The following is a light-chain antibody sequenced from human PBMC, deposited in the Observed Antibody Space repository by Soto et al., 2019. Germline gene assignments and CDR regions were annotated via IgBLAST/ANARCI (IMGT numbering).Light chain of an antibody. CDR3: QQYSVYWT. J-gene: IGKJ1*01. CDR2: DAS. Sequence: DIQMTQSPSSLSASVGDRVTIICRASQSVSTRLAWYQQKPGKAPKVLIYDASSWAGGVPSRFTGSGSGTAFTLTINSLQPDDFATYYYQQYSVYWTFGQGTKVEIK. V-gene: IGKV1-5*02. CDR1: QSVSTR.